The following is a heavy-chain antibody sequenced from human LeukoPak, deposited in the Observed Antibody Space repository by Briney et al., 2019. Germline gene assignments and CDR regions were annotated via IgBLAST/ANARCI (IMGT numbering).Heavy chain of an antibody. J-gene: IGHJ4*02. CDR3: ARAGYYGSGSHPLLDY. CDR2: IYSGGST. Sequence: GGSLRLSCAASGFTVSSNYMSWVRQAPGKGLEWVSVIYSGGSTYYADSVKGRFTISRHNSKNTLYLQMNSLRAEDTAVYYCARAGYYGSGSHPLLDYWGQGTLVTVSS. D-gene: IGHD3-10*01. CDR1: GFTVSSNY. V-gene: IGHV3-53*04.